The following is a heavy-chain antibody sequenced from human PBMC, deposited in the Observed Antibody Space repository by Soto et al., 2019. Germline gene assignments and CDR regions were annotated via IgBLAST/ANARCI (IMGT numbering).Heavy chain of an antibody. V-gene: IGHV5-51*01. D-gene: IGHD3-10*01. Sequence: PGESLKISCKGPGHLFNNHLICWVRQTPGKGLEWMGLIFTRDPETKTSPSFQGHVSFSVDNSINTVYLQWTSLKTTDTGIYFCARGYFDSGHGYDLWGQRTLVTLCS. J-gene: IGHJ5*02. CDR3: ARGYFDSGHGYDL. CDR2: IFTRDPET. CDR1: GHLFNNHL.